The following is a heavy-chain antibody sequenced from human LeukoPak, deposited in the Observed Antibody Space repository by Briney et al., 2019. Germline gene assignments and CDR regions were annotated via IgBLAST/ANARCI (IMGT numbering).Heavy chain of an antibody. CDR3: ARHGSGSANPSSWFDP. Sequence: PSETLSLTCSVSAGSISSSSYYWGWIRQPPGKGLEWIGSIYYSGSTYYNPSLKSRVTISVDTSKNQFSLKLSSVTAADTAVYYCARHGSGSANPSSWFDPWGQGTLVTVSS. D-gene: IGHD6-19*01. CDR2: IYYSGST. V-gene: IGHV4-39*01. J-gene: IGHJ5*02. CDR1: AGSISSSSYY.